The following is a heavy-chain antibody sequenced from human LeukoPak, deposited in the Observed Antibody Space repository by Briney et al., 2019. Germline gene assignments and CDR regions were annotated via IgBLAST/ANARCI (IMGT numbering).Heavy chain of an antibody. V-gene: IGHV3-21*01. D-gene: IGHD3-16*02. J-gene: IGHJ4*02. CDR1: GFTFSSYS. CDR2: ISSSSSYI. Sequence: GSLRLSCAASGFTFSSYSMNWVRQAPGKGLGWVSSISSSSSYIYYADSVKGRFTISRDNAKNSLYLQMNSLRAEDTAVYYCARDWRLGELSPYCFDYWGQGTLVTVSS. CDR3: ARDWRLGELSPYCFDY.